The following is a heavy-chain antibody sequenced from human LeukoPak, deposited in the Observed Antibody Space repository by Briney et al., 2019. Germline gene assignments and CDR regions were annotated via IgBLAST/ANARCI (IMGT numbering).Heavy chain of an antibody. Sequence: SETLSLTCTVSGGSFSSSSYYWGRIRQPPGKGLEWIGSVYYSGSTYYNPSLESRVDIFEDTSKNQFSLRLRFVTAADTAVYYCARLPNYSNYYFDSWGQGALVIVSS. V-gene: IGHV4-39*01. CDR3: ARLPNYSNYYFDS. D-gene: IGHD4-11*01. CDR2: VYYSGST. CDR1: GGSFSSSSYY. J-gene: IGHJ4*02.